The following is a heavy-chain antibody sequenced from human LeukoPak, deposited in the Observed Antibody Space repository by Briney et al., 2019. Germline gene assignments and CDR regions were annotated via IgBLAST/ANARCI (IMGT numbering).Heavy chain of an antibody. CDR1: GFAFNSYA. V-gene: IGHV3-23*01. CDR2: ISETGVSA. CDR3: AGGYRSGWYAIEY. Sequence: GGSLRLSCAASGFAFNSYAMNWVRQAPGKGLEWVSAISETGVSAYYADSVTGRFTISRDNSKKTPFLHMNSLRAEDTAVYFCAGGYRSGWYAIEYWGQGTLVTVSP. D-gene: IGHD6-19*01. J-gene: IGHJ4*02.